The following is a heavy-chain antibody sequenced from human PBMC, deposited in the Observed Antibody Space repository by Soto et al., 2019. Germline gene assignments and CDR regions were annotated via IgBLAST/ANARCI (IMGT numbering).Heavy chain of an antibody. D-gene: IGHD5-12*01. CDR1: GGSISSGGYS. J-gene: IGHJ4*02. Sequence: SETLSLTCAVSGGSISSGGYSWSWIRQPPGKGLEWIGYIYHSGSTYYNPSLKSRVTISVDRSKNQFSLKLGSVTAADTAVYYCARVDSGYDNFDYWGQGTLVTVSS. CDR2: IYHSGST. V-gene: IGHV4-30-2*01. CDR3: ARVDSGYDNFDY.